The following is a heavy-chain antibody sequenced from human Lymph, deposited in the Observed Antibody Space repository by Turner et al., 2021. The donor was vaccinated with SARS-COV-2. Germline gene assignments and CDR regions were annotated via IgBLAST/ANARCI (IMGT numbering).Heavy chain of an antibody. J-gene: IGHJ6*02. Sequence: QVQLVESGGGVVQTGRSLRLSCAASGFTFSTYAIYWVRQAPGNGLEWVAVISYDGSNKYYADSVKGRFTISRDNSKNTLYLQMNSLRAEDTAVYYCARYASGGYFYYGIDVWGQGTTVTVSS. D-gene: IGHD3-10*01. CDR2: ISYDGSNK. CDR1: GFTFSTYA. V-gene: IGHV3-30*04. CDR3: ARYASGGYFYYGIDV.